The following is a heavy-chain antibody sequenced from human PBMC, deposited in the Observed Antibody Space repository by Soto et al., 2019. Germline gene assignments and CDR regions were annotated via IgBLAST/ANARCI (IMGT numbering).Heavy chain of an antibody. V-gene: IGHV1-3*01. J-gene: IGHJ3*01. Sequence: QVQLVQSGAEVKRPGASVRVSCSASGYTFTTYAMHWVRQAPGQSLEWMGWIDPGNGNTRYSRNFQGRVSITRDTAASTAYRDLSNLRSEDTAVYYCASFNTVRVVTAMPLWGQGTMVTVSS. D-gene: IGHD2-21*02. CDR1: GYTFTTYA. CDR2: IDPGNGNT. CDR3: ASFNTVRVVTAMPL.